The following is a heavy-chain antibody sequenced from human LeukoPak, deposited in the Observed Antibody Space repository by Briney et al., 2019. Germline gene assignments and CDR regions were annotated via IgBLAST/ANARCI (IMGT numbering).Heavy chain of an antibody. J-gene: IGHJ4*02. Sequence: ASVKVSCKASGYTFTGYYMHWVRQAPGQGLEWMGWINPNSGGTNYAQKFQGRVTMTRDTSISTAYMELSRLRSDDMAVYYCARGPIVGATYRPIDYWGQGTLVTVSS. D-gene: IGHD1-26*01. CDR3: ARGPIVGATYRPIDY. CDR2: INPNSGGT. V-gene: IGHV1-2*02. CDR1: GYTFTGYY.